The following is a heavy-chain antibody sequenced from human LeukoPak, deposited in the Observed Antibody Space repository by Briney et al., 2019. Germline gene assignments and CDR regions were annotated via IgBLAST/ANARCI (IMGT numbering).Heavy chain of an antibody. J-gene: IGHJ3*02. V-gene: IGHV4-4*07. CDR3: AREGLAAAGSWLPAFDI. CDR1: GGSISSYY. D-gene: IGHD6-13*01. CDR2: IYTSGST. Sequence: SETLSLTCTVSGGSISSYYWSWIRQPAGEGLEWIGRIYTSGSTNYNPSLKSRVTMSVDTSKNQFSLKLSSVTAADTAVYYCAREGLAAAGSWLPAFDIWGQGTMVTVSS.